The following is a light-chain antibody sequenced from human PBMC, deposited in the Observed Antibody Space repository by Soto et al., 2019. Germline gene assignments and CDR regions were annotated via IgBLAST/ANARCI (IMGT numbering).Light chain of an antibody. CDR1: QSVSSY. J-gene: IGKJ2*01. Sequence: EIVLTQSPGTLSLSPGERATLSCRASQSVSSYLAWYQQKPGQAPRLLIYYASHSATGIPTRFSGSASGPEFTLTINSLEPEDFAVYHCQQRSIWPRAFGQRTKLEIK. V-gene: IGKV3-11*01. CDR3: QQRSIWPRA. CDR2: YAS.